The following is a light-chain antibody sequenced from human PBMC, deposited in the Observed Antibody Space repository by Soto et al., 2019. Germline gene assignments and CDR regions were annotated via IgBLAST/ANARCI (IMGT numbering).Light chain of an antibody. CDR3: QQSYSTPLT. CDR1: QSISSY. CDR2: AAS. Sequence: DIQMTQSPSSLSASVGDRVTITSVASQSISSYLNWYQQKPGKAPKLLIYAASSLQSGVPSRFSGSGSGTDFTLTISSLQPEDFATYYCQQSYSTPLTFGGGTKVDIK. J-gene: IGKJ4*01. V-gene: IGKV1-39*01.